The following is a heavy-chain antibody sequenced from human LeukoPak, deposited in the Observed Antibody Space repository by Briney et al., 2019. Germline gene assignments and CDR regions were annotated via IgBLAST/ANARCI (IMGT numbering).Heavy chain of an antibody. Sequence: SETLSLTCSVYGGSISSYYWSWIRQPAGKGLEWIGRIYTSGSTNYNPSLKSRVTMSVDTSKNQFSLKLSSGTAADTAVYYCARDKYYYDRSGYFFDYWGQGTLVTVSS. V-gene: IGHV4-4*07. CDR2: IYTSGST. CDR1: GGSISSYY. D-gene: IGHD3-22*01. CDR3: ARDKYYYDRSGYFFDY. J-gene: IGHJ4*02.